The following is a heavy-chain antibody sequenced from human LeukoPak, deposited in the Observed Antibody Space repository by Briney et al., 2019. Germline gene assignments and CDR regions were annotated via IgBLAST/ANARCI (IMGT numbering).Heavy chain of an antibody. D-gene: IGHD2-21*02. J-gene: IGHJ5*02. V-gene: IGHV1-18*01. Sequence: ASVKVSCKASGYTFATYGISWVRQAPGQGLEWMAWISPYDGDTNYAQNFEGRVTTTTETSTSTAYMELRSLRSDDTAIYYCARDYCTRGGDCYKEDLFDPWGQGTLVTVSS. CDR2: ISPYDGDT. CDR1: GYTFATYG. CDR3: ARDYCTRGGDCYKEDLFDP.